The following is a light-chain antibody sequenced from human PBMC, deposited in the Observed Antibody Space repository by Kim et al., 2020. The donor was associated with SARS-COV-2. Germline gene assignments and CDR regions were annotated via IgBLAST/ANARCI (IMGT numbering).Light chain of an antibody. Sequence: QPITIACTGTSSDVGGYNYVSWYQQRPGKAPKLRIYDVSNRPSGVSNRFSGSKSGNTASLTISGLQAEDEADYYCSSYTSSSTLAVFGRGTQLTVL. CDR2: DVS. V-gene: IGLV2-14*03. CDR1: SSDVGGYNY. CDR3: SSYTSSSTLAV. J-gene: IGLJ2*01.